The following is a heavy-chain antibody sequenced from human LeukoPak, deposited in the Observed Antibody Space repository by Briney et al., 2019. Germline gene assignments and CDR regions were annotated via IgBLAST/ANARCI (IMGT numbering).Heavy chain of an antibody. CDR1: GFTFTTYS. J-gene: IGHJ4*02. D-gene: IGHD4-17*01. Sequence: GGSLRLSCEASGFTFTTYSMTWVRQAPGKGLEWVSIISSGSSAIFSADALKGRFTISRDDAKNLLYLDMNSLRAEDTAVYYCARGHTAVTRHFDFWGQGTLVAVSS. V-gene: IGHV3-21*01. CDR2: ISSGSSAI. CDR3: ARGHTAVTRHFDF.